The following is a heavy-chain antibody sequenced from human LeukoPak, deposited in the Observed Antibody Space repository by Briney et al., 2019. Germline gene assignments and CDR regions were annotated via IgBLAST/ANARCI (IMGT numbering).Heavy chain of an antibody. CDR3: TTDETHGSSWRRLYFDY. CDR1: GFTFSSVW. CDR2: IKSKTDGGTT. V-gene: IGHV3-15*01. J-gene: IGHJ4*02. Sequence: PGGSLRLSCAASGFTFSSVWTSWVRQAPGKGLEWVGRIKSKTDGGTTDYAAPVKGRFTISRDDSKNTLYLQMNSLKTEDTAVYYCTTDETHGSSWRRLYFDYWGQGTLVTVSS. D-gene: IGHD6-13*01.